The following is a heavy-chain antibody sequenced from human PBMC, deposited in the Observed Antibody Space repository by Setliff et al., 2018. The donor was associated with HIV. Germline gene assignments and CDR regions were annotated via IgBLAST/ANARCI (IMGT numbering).Heavy chain of an antibody. CDR3: ARQAWHSGRNGYFVDY. D-gene: IGHD3-22*01. Sequence: SETLSLTCTVSGGSFSSHSWSWLRQPPGKGLEWIGYIYDSGNIHYNPSLKGRVTISVDMSEDQFSLNLSSMTAADTAVYYCARQAWHSGRNGYFVDYWGQGMLVTVSS. CDR1: GGSFSSHS. CDR2: IYDSGNI. J-gene: IGHJ4*02. V-gene: IGHV4-59*11.